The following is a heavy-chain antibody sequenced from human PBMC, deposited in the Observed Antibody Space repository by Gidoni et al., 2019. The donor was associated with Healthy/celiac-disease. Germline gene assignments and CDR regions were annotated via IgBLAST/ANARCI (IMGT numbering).Heavy chain of an antibody. V-gene: IGHV3-23*01. CDR1: GFHFSSDA. CDR2: ISASGGST. CDR3: AGKTYYDDLSASSLDY. Sequence: EVQLLEYGGGWVQPGGYLRLTCRASGFHFSSDAMGWVRQAPGKGLVGVSGISASGGSTYYADSGKVRFTISRYNSKNTLFLQRNSLRAQDTSVYYCAGKTYYDDLSASSLDYWGQGTLVTVSS. J-gene: IGHJ4*02. D-gene: IGHD3-3*01.